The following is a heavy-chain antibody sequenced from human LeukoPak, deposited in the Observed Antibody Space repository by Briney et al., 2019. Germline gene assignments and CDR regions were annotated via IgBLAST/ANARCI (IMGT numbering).Heavy chain of an antibody. CDR2: ISGSGDTT. CDR3: AKAISSAFYHYGMDV. Sequence: PGGSLRLSCAASGFTFNNYAMNWVRQAPGKGLEWVSSISGSGDTTYYADSVKGRFTISRDNFKNTLYLQMNYLRAAGTAIYYCAKAISSAFYHYGMDVWGQGTTVSVSS. CDR1: GFTFNNYA. J-gene: IGHJ6*02. D-gene: IGHD6-19*01. V-gene: IGHV3-23*01.